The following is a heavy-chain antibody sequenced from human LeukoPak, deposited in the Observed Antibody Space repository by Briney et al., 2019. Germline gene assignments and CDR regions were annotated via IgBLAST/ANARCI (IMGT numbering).Heavy chain of an antibody. V-gene: IGHV1-18*01. CDR2: ISAYKGNT. D-gene: IGHD2-2*02. CDR1: GYTFTIYG. CDR3: ARDKMSGGYCSSTSCYNAFDI. Sequence: ASVRVSCKASGYTFTIYGISWVRQAPGQGVGWMGWISAYKGNTNYAQKLQGRVIMTTDTSTSTAYMELRSLRSDDTAVYYCARDKMSGGYCSSTSCYNAFDIWGQGTMVTVSS. J-gene: IGHJ3*02.